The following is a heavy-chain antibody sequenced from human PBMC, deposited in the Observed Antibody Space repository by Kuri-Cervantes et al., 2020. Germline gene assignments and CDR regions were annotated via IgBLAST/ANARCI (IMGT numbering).Heavy chain of an antibody. D-gene: IGHD1-7*01. CDR2: ISYDGSNK. V-gene: IGHV3-30-3*01. CDR3: ARVRGGRTRPLGYGMDV. Sequence: GESLKISCAASGFTFSSYAMHWVRQAPGKGLEWVAVISYDGSNKYYADSVKGRFTISRDNSKNTLYLRMNSLRAEDTAVYYCARVRGGRTRPLGYGMDVWGQGTTVTVSS. CDR1: GFTFSSYA. J-gene: IGHJ6*02.